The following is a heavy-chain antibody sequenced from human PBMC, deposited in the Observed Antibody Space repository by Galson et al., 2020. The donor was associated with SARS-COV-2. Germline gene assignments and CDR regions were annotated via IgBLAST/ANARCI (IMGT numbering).Heavy chain of an antibody. CDR3: ARYWYFDL. CDR2: IYYSGST. Sequence: ASETLSLTCTVSGGSISSYYWSWIRQPPGKGLEWIGYIYYSGSTNYNPPLKSRVTISVDTSKNQFSLKLSSVTAADAAVDYCARYWYFDLWGRGTLVTVSS. J-gene: IGHJ2*01. CDR1: GGSISSYY. V-gene: IGHV4-59*01.